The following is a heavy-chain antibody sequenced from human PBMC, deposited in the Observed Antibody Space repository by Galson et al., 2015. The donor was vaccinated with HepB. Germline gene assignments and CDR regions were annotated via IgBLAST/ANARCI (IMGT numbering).Heavy chain of an antibody. CDR3: TRDPPPSRAIVGATIGFDY. D-gene: IGHD1-26*01. J-gene: IGHJ4*02. V-gene: IGHV1-18*01. Sequence: SVKVSCKASGYTFTSYGISWVRQAPGQGLEWMGWISAYNGNTNYAQKLQGRVTMTTDTSTSTAYMELRSLRSDDTAVYYCTRDPPPSRAIVGATIGFDYWGQGTLVTVSS. CDR1: GYTFTSYG. CDR2: ISAYNGNT.